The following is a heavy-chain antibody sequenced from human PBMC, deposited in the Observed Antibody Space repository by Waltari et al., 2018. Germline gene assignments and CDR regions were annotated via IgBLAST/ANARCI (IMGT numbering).Heavy chain of an antibody. CDR3: AVDSSSWYDYFDY. CDR2: IYHSGST. V-gene: IGHV4-38-2*01. D-gene: IGHD6-13*01. Sequence: QVQLQESGPGLVKPSETLSLTCAVSGYSISSGYYWGWIRQPPGKGLEWIGSIYHSGSTYYNPSLKSRVTISVDTSKNQFSLKLSSVTAADTAVYYCAVDSSSWYDYFDYWGQGTLVTVSS. J-gene: IGHJ4*02. CDR1: GYSISSGYY.